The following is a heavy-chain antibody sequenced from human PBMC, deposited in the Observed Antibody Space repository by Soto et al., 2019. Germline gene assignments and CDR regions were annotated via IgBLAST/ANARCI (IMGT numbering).Heavy chain of an antibody. CDR3: ARQEHYDSSGYNWFDP. D-gene: IGHD3-22*01. CDR2: IYPGDSDT. J-gene: IGHJ5*02. V-gene: IGHV5-51*01. Sequence: PGESLKISCKGSGYSFTSYWIGWVRQMPGKGLEWMGIIYPGDSDTRYSPSFQGQVTISADKSISTAYLQWSSLEASDTAMYYCARQEHYDSSGYNWFDPWGQGTLVTVS. CDR1: GYSFTSYW.